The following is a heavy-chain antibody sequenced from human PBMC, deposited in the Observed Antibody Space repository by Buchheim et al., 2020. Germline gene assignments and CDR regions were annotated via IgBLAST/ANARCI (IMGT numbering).Heavy chain of an antibody. CDR3: ARDPARSGYYPSWYFDL. CDR1: GFTFSSYA. J-gene: IGHJ2*01. Sequence: QVQLVESGGGVVQPGRSLRLSCAASGFTFSSYALHWVRQAPGKGLEWVAAISYDGNSNYYADSVKGRFTISRDSSKNTLYLQMNSLRAEDTAVYYCARDPARSGYYPSWYFDLWGRGTL. V-gene: IGHV3-30-3*01. D-gene: IGHD3-22*01. CDR2: ISYDGNSN.